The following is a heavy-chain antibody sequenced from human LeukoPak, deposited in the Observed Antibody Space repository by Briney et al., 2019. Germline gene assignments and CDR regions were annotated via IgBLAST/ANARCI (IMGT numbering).Heavy chain of an antibody. V-gene: IGHV3-48*04. Sequence: PGGSLRLSCAASGFTFSSYSMNWVRQAPGKGLEWLSYISGSSSTVYYADSVKGRFTISRDNTKNLLYLQMNSLRAEDTAVYYCARCGYTGRAGDRWYDPWGQGTPVTVSS. CDR2: ISGSSSTV. J-gene: IGHJ5*02. D-gene: IGHD5-12*01. CDR3: ARCGYTGRAGDRWYDP. CDR1: GFTFSSYS.